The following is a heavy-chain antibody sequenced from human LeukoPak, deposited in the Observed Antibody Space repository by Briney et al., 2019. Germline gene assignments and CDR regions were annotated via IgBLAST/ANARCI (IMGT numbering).Heavy chain of an antibody. D-gene: IGHD2-15*01. CDR3: ASCSGGSCRRGTRYYYYMDV. V-gene: IGHV4-38-2*01. CDR1: GYSISSGYY. J-gene: IGHJ6*03. Sequence: SETLSLTCAVSGYSISSGYYWGWIRQPPGKGLEWIGSIYHSGSTYYNPPLKSRVTISVDTSKNQFSLKLSSVTAADTAVYYCASCSGGSCRRGTRYYYYMDVWGKGTTVTVSS. CDR2: IYHSGST.